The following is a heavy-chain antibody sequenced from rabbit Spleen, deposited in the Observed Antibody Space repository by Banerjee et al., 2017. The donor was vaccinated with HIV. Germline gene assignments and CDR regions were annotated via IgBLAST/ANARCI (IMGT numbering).Heavy chain of an antibody. CDR3: ARDYVNYIGGGDATL. J-gene: IGHJ6*01. D-gene: IGHD1-1*01. V-gene: IGHV1S40*01. Sequence: QSLEESGGDLVKPGASLTLTCTASGVDFSNKYVMCWVRQAPGKGLEWIACIATGSGNTWYATWAKGRFTVSKTSSTTVTLQMTSLTVADTATYFCARDYVNYIGGGDATLWGPGTLVTVS. CDR1: GVDFSNKYV. CDR2: IATGSGNT.